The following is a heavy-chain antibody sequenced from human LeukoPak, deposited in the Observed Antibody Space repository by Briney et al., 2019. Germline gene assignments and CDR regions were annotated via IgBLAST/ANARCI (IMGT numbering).Heavy chain of an antibody. J-gene: IGHJ6*04. CDR1: GFTFSSYA. CDR2: ISGSGGST. CDR3: AKGRLGCSSTSCYVDYYYYGMDV. Sequence: GGSLRLSCAASGFTFSSYAMSWVRQAPGKGLEWVSAISGSGGSTYYADSVKGRFTISRDNSENTLYLQMNSLRAEDTAVYYCAKGRLGCSSTSCYVDYYYYGMDVWGKGTTVTVSS. V-gene: IGHV3-23*01. D-gene: IGHD2-2*01.